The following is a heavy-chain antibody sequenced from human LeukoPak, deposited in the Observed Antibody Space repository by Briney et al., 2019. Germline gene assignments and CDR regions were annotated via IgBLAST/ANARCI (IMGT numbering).Heavy chain of an antibody. CDR1: GGTFSGYA. CDR3: ARVPYYYDSSGGYFDY. Sequence: GASVKVSCKASGGTFSGYAISWVRQAPGQGLEWMGGIIPIFGTANYAQKFQGRVTITADESTSTAYMELSSLRSEDTAVYYCARVPYYYDSSGGYFDYWGQGTLVTVSS. J-gene: IGHJ4*02. CDR2: IIPIFGTA. V-gene: IGHV1-69*13. D-gene: IGHD3-22*01.